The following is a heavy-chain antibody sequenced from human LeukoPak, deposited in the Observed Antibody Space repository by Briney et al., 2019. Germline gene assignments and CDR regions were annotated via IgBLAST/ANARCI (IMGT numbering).Heavy chain of an antibody. V-gene: IGHV3-20*04. CDR3: VRVGRFTDY. Sequence: GGSLRLSCAVSVFTFGNYGMSWVRQAPGKGLEWVSGINWNGGSTGYADSVKGRFTISGDNAKHCLYLQINSVSAEDRDLYYCVRVGRFTDYWGKGTMVPVSS. D-gene: IGHD1-26*01. J-gene: IGHJ4*02. CDR1: VFTFGNYG. CDR2: INWNGGST.